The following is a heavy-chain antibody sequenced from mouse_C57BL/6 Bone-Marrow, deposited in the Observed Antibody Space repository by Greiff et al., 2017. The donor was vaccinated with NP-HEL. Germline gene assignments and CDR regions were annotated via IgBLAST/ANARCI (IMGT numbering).Heavy chain of an antibody. CDR1: GFTFSSYG. J-gene: IGHJ4*01. CDR3: ARGSLYAMDY. CDR2: ISSGGSYT. Sequence: EVKSVESGGDLVKPGGSLKLSCAASGFTFSSYGMSWVRQTPDKRLEWVATISSGGSYTYYPDSVKGRFTISRDNAKNTLYLQMSSLKSEDTAMYYCARGSLYAMDYWGQGTSVTVSS. V-gene: IGHV5-6*01.